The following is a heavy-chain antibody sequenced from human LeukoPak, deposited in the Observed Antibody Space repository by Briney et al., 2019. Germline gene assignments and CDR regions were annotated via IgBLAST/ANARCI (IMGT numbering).Heavy chain of an antibody. D-gene: IGHD2-21*02. CDR2: IYTSGSS. Sequence: PSETLSLTCTVSGGSISDYYWSWIRQPAGKGLEWIGRIYTSGSSNYNPSLKSRVTMSVDTSKNQFSLKLSSVTAADTAVYYCARVVVVTAAREAYYYYYMDVWGKGTTVTVSS. V-gene: IGHV4-4*07. J-gene: IGHJ6*03. CDR1: GGSISDYY. CDR3: ARVVVVTAAREAYYYYYMDV.